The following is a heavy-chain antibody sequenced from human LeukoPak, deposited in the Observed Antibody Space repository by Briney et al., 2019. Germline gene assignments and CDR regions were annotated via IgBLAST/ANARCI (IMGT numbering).Heavy chain of an antibody. V-gene: IGHV4-34*01. CDR3: ARGGYYDSSGYSRYYYGMDV. CDR2: INHSGST. CDR1: GGSFSGYY. D-gene: IGHD3-22*01. J-gene: IGHJ6*02. Sequence: PSETLSLTCAVYGGSFSGYYWSWIRQPPGKGLEWIGEINHSGSTNYNPSLKSRVTISVDTSKNQFSLKLSSVTAADTAVYYCARGGYYDSSGYSRYYYGMDVWGQGTTVTVSS.